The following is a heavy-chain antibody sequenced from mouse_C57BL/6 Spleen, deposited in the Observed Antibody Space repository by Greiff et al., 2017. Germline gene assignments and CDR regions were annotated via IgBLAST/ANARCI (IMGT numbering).Heavy chain of an antibody. CDR3: ARDSYYGSSYVRFAY. J-gene: IGHJ3*01. CDR1: GYTFTTYP. Sequence: SGAELVKPGASVKMSCKASGYTFTTYPIEWMKQNHGKSLEWIGNFHPYNDDTKYNEKFKGKATLTVEKSSSTVYLELSRLTSDDSAVYYCARDSYYGSSYVRFAYWGQGTLVTVSA. D-gene: IGHD1-1*01. CDR2: FHPYNDDT. V-gene: IGHV1-47*01.